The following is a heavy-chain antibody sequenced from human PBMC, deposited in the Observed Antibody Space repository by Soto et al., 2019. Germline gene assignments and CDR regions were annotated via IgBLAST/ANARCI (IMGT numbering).Heavy chain of an antibody. CDR1: GFTFSDYY. J-gene: IGHJ4*02. CDR3: ARDHHRYSGYDYVDY. V-gene: IGHV3-11*05. D-gene: IGHD5-12*01. Sequence: QVQLVESGGGLVKPGGSLRLSCAASGFTFSDYYMSWIRQAPGKGRGGVSYISSSSSYTNYADSVKGRFTISRDNAKNSLYLQMNSLRAEDTAVYYCARDHHRYSGYDYVDYWGQGTLVTVSS. CDR2: ISSSSSYT.